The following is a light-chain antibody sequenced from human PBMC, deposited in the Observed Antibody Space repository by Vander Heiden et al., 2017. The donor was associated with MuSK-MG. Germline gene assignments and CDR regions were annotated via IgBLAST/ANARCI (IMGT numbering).Light chain of an antibody. J-gene: IGKJ4*01. CDR2: GAS. CDR3: QQYDDWPLLT. V-gene: IGKV3-15*01. CDR1: QSVSTN. Sequence: EIVVTQSPATLSVSPGETATLSCRASQSVSTNLAWYQQKAGQAPRLVISGASTRATGIPARFSGSGSGTEFTLTISSLQSEDFALYYCQQYDDWPLLTFGGGTQVEIK.